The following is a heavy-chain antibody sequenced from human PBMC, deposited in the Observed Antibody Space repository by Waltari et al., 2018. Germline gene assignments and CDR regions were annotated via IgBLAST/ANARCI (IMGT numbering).Heavy chain of an antibody. CDR2: ITSGGGDT. CDR3: AKEIYRIGRPCFDY. V-gene: IGHV3-23*01. CDR1: GFTFSNYP. D-gene: IGHD6-19*01. J-gene: IGHJ4*02. Sequence: QLLESGGGWRQAGGSLRLSCAASGFTFSNYPLSWVRQAPGKGPEWVSGITSGGGDTYYTDSVRGRFTISRDNSKNTVYLQMNSLRHEDTAVYYCAKEIYRIGRPCFDYWGQGVRVTVSS.